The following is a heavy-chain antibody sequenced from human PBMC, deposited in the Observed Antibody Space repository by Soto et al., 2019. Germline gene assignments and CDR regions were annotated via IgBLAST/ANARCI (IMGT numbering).Heavy chain of an antibody. CDR1: GGTFSSYA. D-gene: IGHD4-17*01. CDR2: IIPIFGTA. V-gene: IGHV1-69*13. CDR3: ARRHDYGDYYFDY. J-gene: IGHJ4*02. Sequence: SVKVSCKASGGTFSSYAISWVRQAPGQGLEWMGGIIPIFGTANYAQRFQGRVTITADESTSTAYMELSSLRSEDTAVYYCARRHDYGDYYFDYWGQGTLVTVSS.